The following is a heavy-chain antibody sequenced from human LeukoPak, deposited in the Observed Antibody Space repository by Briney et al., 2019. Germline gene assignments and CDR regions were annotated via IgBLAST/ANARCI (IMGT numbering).Heavy chain of an antibody. D-gene: IGHD3-22*01. J-gene: IGHJ4*02. V-gene: IGHV4-4*07. Sequence: PSETLSLTCTVAGGSISSYYWSWIRQPAGKGLDWIGRSYTSGSTNYNPSLKSRVTMSVDTSKNRFSLKLSSVTAADTAVYYCARGIDSSGYAFDYWGQGTLVTVSS. CDR1: GGSISSYY. CDR2: SYTSGST. CDR3: ARGIDSSGYAFDY.